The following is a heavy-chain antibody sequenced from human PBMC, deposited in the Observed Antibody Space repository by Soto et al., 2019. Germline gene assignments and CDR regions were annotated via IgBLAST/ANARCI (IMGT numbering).Heavy chain of an antibody. Sequence: GGSLRLSCAASGFTFSSYGMHWVRQAPGKGLEWVAVISYDGSNKYYADSVKGRFTISRDNSKNTLYLQMNSLRAEDTAVYYCVGGDILTGYYIQDFDYWGQGTLVTVSS. CDR2: ISYDGSNK. J-gene: IGHJ4*02. CDR3: VGGDILTGYYIQDFDY. D-gene: IGHD3-9*01. CDR1: GFTFSSYG. V-gene: IGHV3-30*03.